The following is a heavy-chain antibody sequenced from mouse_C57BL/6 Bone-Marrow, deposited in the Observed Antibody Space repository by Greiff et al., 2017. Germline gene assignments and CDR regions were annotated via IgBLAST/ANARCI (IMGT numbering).Heavy chain of an antibody. CDR3: ARWGWDWYFDV. D-gene: IGHD3-3*01. CDR2: IYPSDSET. Sequence: VQVVESGAELVRPGSSVKLSCKASGYTFTSYWMDWVKQRPGQGLEWIGNIYPSDSETHYNQKFKDKATLTVDKSSSTAYMQLSSLTSEDSAVYYCARWGWDWYFDVWGTGTTVTVSS. J-gene: IGHJ1*03. CDR1: GYTFTSYW. V-gene: IGHV1-61*01.